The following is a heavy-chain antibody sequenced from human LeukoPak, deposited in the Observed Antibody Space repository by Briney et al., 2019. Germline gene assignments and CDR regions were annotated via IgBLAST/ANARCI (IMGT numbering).Heavy chain of an antibody. CDR2: IYSGGST. CDR1: GFTFSNYW. Sequence: GESLRLSCAASGFTFSNYWMNWVRQAPGKGLEWVSVIYSGGSTFSVDSVKGRFTISRDNSKNTLYLQMNSLRAEDTALYYCARGAGAYNYYAMDVWGQGTTVTVSS. CDR3: ARGAGAYNYYAMDV. D-gene: IGHD6-19*01. V-gene: IGHV3-66*01. J-gene: IGHJ6*02.